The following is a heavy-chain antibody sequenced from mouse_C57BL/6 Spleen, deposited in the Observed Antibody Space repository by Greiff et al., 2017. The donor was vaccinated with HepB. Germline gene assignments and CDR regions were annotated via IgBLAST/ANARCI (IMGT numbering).Heavy chain of an antibody. Sequence: VQLQESGAELARPGASVKMSCKASGYTFTSYTMHWVKQRPGQGLEWIGYINPSSGYTKYNQKFKDKATLTADKSSSTAYMQLSSLTSEDSAVYYCARSNYGSDYFDYWGQGTTLTVSS. D-gene: IGHD1-1*01. V-gene: IGHV1-4*01. CDR2: INPSSGYT. J-gene: IGHJ2*01. CDR1: GYTFTSYT. CDR3: ARSNYGSDYFDY.